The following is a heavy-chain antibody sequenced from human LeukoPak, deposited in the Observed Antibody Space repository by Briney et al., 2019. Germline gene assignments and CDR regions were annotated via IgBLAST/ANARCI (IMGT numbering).Heavy chain of an antibody. Sequence: GGSLRLSCAASGFTFSNAWMNWVCQAPGKGLEWVGRIKSNTDGGTTDYAAPVKGRFTISRDDSKNTLYLQMNSLKTEDTAVYYCTSARVSGYYVVYWGQGTLVTVSS. CDR3: TSARVSGYYVVY. J-gene: IGHJ4*02. CDR1: GFTFSNAW. V-gene: IGHV3-15*07. D-gene: IGHD3-22*01. CDR2: IKSNTDGGTT.